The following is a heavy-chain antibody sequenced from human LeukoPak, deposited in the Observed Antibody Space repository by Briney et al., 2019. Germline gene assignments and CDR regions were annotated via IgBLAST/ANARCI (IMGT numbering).Heavy chain of an antibody. Sequence: TGGSLRLSCAASGFTFSSYGMSWVRQAPGKGLEWVSGITTSGGTTYYADSGKGRFTISRDNSKNTLFLQMNSLRAEDTAVYYCAKDRCSNGIGCLYYYMDVWGKGSTVTIYS. V-gene: IGHV3-23*01. CDR2: ITTSGGTT. CDR3: AKDRCSNGIGCLYYYMDV. CDR1: GFTFSSYG. J-gene: IGHJ6*03. D-gene: IGHD2-8*01.